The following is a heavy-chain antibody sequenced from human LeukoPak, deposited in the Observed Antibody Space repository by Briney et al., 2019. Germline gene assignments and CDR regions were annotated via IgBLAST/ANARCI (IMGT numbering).Heavy chain of an antibody. V-gene: IGHV4-59*01. CDR3: ARAPIPYDRSRTDYRFDP. D-gene: IGHD3-16*01. J-gene: IGHJ5*02. CDR2: IYYSGST. CDR1: GGSISSYY. Sequence: SETQSLTCSVSGGSISSYYWSWIRQPPGKGLEWIGYIYYSGSTNYNPSLKSRVTISLDTSKSQFSLKLTSVTAADTAVYYCARAPIPYDRSRTDYRFDPWGQGTLVTVAS.